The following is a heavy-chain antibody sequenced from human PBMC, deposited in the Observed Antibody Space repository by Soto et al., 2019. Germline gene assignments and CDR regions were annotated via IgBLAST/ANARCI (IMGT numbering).Heavy chain of an antibody. Sequence: PGGSLRLSCTASGFTFGDYAMSWVRQAPGKGLEWVGFIRSKAYGGTTEYAASVKGRFTISRDDSKSIAYLQMNSLKTEDTAVYYCTRDQPGIAAVCTVEGVYYSYGRDFWGQGPTVTVAS. D-gene: IGHD6-13*01. CDR2: IRSKAYGGTT. CDR1: GFTFGDYA. J-gene: IGHJ6*02. V-gene: IGHV3-49*04. CDR3: TRDQPGIAAVCTVEGVYYSYGRDF.